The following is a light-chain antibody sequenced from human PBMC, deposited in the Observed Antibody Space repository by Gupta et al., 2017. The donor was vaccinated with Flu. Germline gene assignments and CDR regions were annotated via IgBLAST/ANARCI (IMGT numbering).Light chain of an antibody. Sequence: RQTQSSPTLSASVGDRVTITCRASQTIDSWVAWYQKQPGRAPKSLFDKASSLETGVPSRCSGSGSGTVFSPTISSLQPDDFATYYRQQYRRSPWTFGQGTKVEIK. CDR2: KAS. CDR3: QQYRRSPWT. V-gene: IGKV1-5*03. J-gene: IGKJ1*01. CDR1: QTIDSW.